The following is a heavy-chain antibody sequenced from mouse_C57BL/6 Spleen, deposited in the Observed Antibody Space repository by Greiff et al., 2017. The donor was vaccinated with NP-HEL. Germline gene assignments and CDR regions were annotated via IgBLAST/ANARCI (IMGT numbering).Heavy chain of an antibody. CDR3: ARSPYYYGSSDSYWYFDV. V-gene: IGHV5-17*01. Sequence: EVKLVESGGGLVKPGGSLKLSCAASGFTFSDYGMHWVRQAPEKGLEWVAYISSGSSTIYYADTVKGRFTISRDNAKNTLFLQMTSLRSEDTAMYYCARSPYYYGSSDSYWYFDVWGTGTTVTVSS. D-gene: IGHD1-1*01. J-gene: IGHJ1*03. CDR2: ISSGSSTI. CDR1: GFTFSDYG.